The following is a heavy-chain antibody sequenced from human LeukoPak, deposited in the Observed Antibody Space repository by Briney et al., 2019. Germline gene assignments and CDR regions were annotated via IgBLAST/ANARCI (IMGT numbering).Heavy chain of an antibody. CDR3: ARGRSITLLRGVAMTDGFDI. V-gene: IGHV3-21*01. J-gene: IGHJ3*02. D-gene: IGHD3-10*01. Sequence: GESLRLSCTASGFTFTSYGMNWVRQAPGKGLEWVSFIDPSGSNIYYGDSLKGRVTISRDNAKNSLYLQMNGLRAEDTAVYYCARGRSITLLRGVAMTDGFDIWGQGAMVTAST. CDR2: IDPSGSNI. CDR1: GFTFTSYG.